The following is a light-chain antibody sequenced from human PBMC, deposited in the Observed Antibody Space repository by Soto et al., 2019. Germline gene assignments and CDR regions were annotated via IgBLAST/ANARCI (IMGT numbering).Light chain of an antibody. V-gene: IGKV3-20*01. CDR3: QQYGSSSIT. CDR1: QSVSSY. J-gene: IGKJ5*01. Sequence: ESVLTQSPATLSLSPGERATLSCRASQSVSSYLAWYQQKPGQAPRLLIYGASSRATGIPDRFSGSGSGTDFTLTISRLEPEDFAVYYCQQYGSSSITFGQGTRLEIK. CDR2: GAS.